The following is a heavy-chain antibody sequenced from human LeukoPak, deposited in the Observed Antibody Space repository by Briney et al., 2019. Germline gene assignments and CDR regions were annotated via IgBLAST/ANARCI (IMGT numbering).Heavy chain of an antibody. Sequence: GRSLRPSCAASGINFSGYAMHWVRQAPGKGLEWVAIISYDGSNKNYADSVKGRLTISRDNSNNMLFLQLNSLRTDDTAVYFCATAYSSGWADYWGQGTLVTVSS. CDR2: ISYDGSNK. CDR3: ATAYSSGWADY. J-gene: IGHJ4*02. CDR1: GINFSGYA. V-gene: IGHV3-30*04. D-gene: IGHD6-19*01.